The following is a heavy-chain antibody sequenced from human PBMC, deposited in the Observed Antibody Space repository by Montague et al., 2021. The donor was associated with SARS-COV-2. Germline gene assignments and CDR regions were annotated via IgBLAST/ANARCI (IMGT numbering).Heavy chain of an antibody. V-gene: IGHV3-74*01. CDR1: GFTFRSHW. Sequence: SLRLSCAASGFTFRSHWMHWVRQVPEKGLVWVSRIDNDGSSTNYVDSVKGRFTISRDNAKNTLDLQMHSLRVEDTAVYFCARGVGITIFGGLSLEGDYYYSMDVWGQGTAVTVSS. D-gene: IGHD3-3*01. CDR2: IDNDGSST. J-gene: IGHJ6*02. CDR3: ARGVGITIFGGLSLEGDYYYSMDV.